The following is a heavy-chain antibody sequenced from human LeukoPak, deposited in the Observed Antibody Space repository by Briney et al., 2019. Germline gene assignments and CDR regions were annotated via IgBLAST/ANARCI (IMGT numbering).Heavy chain of an antibody. CDR3: AREIGGGLHYFHS. CDR1: GFTFSSYG. D-gene: IGHD1-26*01. J-gene: IGHJ4*02. V-gene: IGHV3-NL1*01. CDR2: LYNDAFDSAT. Sequence: GGSLRLSCAASGFTFSSYGMHWVRQAPGKGLEWVSNLYNDAFDSATHYADSVKGRFTISRDNSQNTLYLQMNSLRAEDTAMYYCAREIGGGLHYFHSWGQGTPVTVSS.